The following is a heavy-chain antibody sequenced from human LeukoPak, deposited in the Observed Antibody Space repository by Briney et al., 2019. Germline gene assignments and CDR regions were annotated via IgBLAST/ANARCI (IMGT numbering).Heavy chain of an antibody. Sequence: PAETLSLTCAVYGGSFSGYYWSWIRQPPGKGLEWIGEMNHRGSTNYDPSLKSRVTISVDTSKNQFSLKLSSVTAADTAVYYCARVDIVVVPAALYYFDYWGQGTLVTVSS. V-gene: IGHV4-34*01. J-gene: IGHJ4*02. D-gene: IGHD2-2*03. CDR3: ARVDIVVVPAALYYFDY. CDR2: MNHRGST. CDR1: GGSFSGYY.